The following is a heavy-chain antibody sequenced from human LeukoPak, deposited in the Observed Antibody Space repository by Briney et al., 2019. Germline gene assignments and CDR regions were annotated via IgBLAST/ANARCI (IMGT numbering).Heavy chain of an antibody. D-gene: IGHD6-13*01. CDR1: GGSFSGYY. CDR3: ARGPGTWYYY. CDR2: INHSGST. V-gene: IGHV4-34*01. Sequence: PETLSLTCAVSGGSFSGYYWSWIRQPPGKGLEWIGEINHSGSTNYNPSLKSRVTISIDTSKNQFSLKLSSVTAADTALYYCARGPGTWYYYWGQGTLVTVSS. J-gene: IGHJ4*02.